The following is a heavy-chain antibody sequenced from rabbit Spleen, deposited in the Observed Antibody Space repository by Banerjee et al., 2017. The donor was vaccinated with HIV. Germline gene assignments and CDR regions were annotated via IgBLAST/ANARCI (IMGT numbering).Heavy chain of an antibody. Sequence: QEQLEESGGDLVKPEGSLTLTCKASGFSFSDRDVMCWVRQAPGKGLEWIGCINTATGKAVYASWAKGRFTISKTSSTTVTLQMTSLTAADTATYFCARDSGTSFSSYGMDLWGPGTLVTVS. CDR2: INTATGKA. V-gene: IGHV1S45*01. J-gene: IGHJ6*01. CDR1: GFSFSDRDV. D-gene: IGHD8-1*01. CDR3: ARDSGTSFSSYGMDL.